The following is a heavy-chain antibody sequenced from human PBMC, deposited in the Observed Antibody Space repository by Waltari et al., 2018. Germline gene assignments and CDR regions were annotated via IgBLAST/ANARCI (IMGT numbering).Heavy chain of an antibody. D-gene: IGHD6-6*01. CDR2: IKQDGSEK. J-gene: IGHJ3*02. Sequence: EVQLVESGGGLVQPGGSLRLSCAASGFPFSSYWMSWVRQAPGKGLEWVANIKQDGSEKYYVDSVKGRFTVSRDNAKNSLYLQMNSLRAEDTAVYYCERIAARLNAFDIWGQGTMVTVSS. V-gene: IGHV3-7*01. CDR3: ERIAARLNAFDI. CDR1: GFPFSSYW.